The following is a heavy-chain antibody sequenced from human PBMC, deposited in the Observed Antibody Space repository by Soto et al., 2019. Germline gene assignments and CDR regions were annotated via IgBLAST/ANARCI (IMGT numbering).Heavy chain of an antibody. CDR3: ARFRITMIVVVTPAYAFDI. CDR1: VGSISGGGYY. V-gene: IGHV4-31*03. J-gene: IGHJ3*02. D-gene: IGHD3-22*01. Sequence: TSETLSLTCTVSVGSISGGGYYWSWIRQHPGKGLEWIGYIYYSGSTYYNPSLKSRVTISVDTSKNQFSLKLSSVTAADTAVYYCARFRITMIVVVTPAYAFDIWGQGTMVTVSS. CDR2: IYYSGST.